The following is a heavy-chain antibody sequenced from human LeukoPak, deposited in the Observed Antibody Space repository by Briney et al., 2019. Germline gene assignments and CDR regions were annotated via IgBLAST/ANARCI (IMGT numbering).Heavy chain of an antibody. Sequence: GGSLRLSCAASGFTFDDYGMIWVRQAPGKGLEWVSAINWNGGSTGYADSVKGRFTISRDNAKNSLYLQMNSLRAEDTALYYCAKDIDSSWYAEYFQHWGQGTLVTVSS. V-gene: IGHV3-20*04. CDR3: AKDIDSSWYAEYFQH. J-gene: IGHJ1*01. D-gene: IGHD6-13*01. CDR1: GFTFDDYG. CDR2: INWNGGST.